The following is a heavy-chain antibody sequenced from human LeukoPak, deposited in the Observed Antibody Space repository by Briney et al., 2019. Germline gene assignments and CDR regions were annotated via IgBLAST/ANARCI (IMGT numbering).Heavy chain of an antibody. CDR3: ARQRNYDYVWGSYRFGPGGFDY. D-gene: IGHD3-16*02. J-gene: IGHJ4*02. Sequence: SETLSLTCAVYGGSFSGYYWSWIRQPPGKGLEWIGEINHSGSTNYNPSLKSRVTISVDTSKNQFSLKLSSVTAADTAVYYCARQRNYDYVWGSYRFGPGGFDYWGQGTLVTVSS. CDR1: GGSFSGYY. V-gene: IGHV4-34*01. CDR2: INHSGST.